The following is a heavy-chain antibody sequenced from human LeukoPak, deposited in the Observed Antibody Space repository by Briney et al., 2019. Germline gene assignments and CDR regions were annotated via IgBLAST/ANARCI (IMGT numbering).Heavy chain of an antibody. V-gene: IGHV1-2*02. CDR2: INPDSGAT. J-gene: IGHJ4*02. Sequence: ASVTVSCKASGYTFTDYYIQWVRQAPGQGTEWMGWINPDSGATKYAQKFQGRVTITRDTSIRTAYMELSRLRLDDTAVYYCAGGQELFFDYWGQGTLVTVSS. CDR3: AGGQELFFDY. D-gene: IGHD1-7*01. CDR1: GYTFTDYY.